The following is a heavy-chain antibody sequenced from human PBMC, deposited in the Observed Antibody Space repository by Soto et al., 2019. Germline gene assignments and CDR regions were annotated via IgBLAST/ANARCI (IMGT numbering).Heavy chain of an antibody. CDR2: INHSGST. V-gene: IGHV4-34*01. J-gene: IGHJ6*02. CDR1: GGSFSDYY. D-gene: IGHD1-7*01. CDR3: ARDRVLGITGTEAYYYYTMDV. Sequence: SETLSLTCAVYGGSFSDYYWTWIRQPPGKGLEWIGEINHSGSTNYNPSLKSRVTISVDTSKNQFSLKLSSVTAADSAVYFCARDRVLGITGTEAYYYYTMDVWGQGTTVTVS.